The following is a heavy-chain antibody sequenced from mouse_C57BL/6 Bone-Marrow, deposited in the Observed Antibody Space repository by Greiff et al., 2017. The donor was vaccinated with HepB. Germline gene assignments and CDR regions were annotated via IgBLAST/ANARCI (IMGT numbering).Heavy chain of an antibody. V-gene: IGHV2-6-1*01. J-gene: IGHJ3*01. CDR3: AKHDGYWFAY. CDR2: LCSDGST. D-gene: IGHD2-3*01. Sequence: QVQLQQSGPGLVAPSQSLSITCTVSGFSLTSYGVHWVRQPPGKGLEWLVVLCSDGSTTYNSALKSRLRISKDNSKSQVFLKMNSLQNDDTAMYYCAKHDGYWFAYWGQGTLVTVSA. CDR1: GFSLTSYG.